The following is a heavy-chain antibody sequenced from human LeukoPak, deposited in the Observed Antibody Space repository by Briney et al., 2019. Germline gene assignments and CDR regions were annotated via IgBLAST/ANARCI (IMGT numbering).Heavy chain of an antibody. J-gene: IGHJ4*02. CDR1: GFIFKNYG. CDR3: AKDGHDYYDNNGYYWYYFDK. Sequence: HPGGSLRLSCAASGFIFKNYGTHWVRQAPGKGLEWVAVVSYDGSDKYYADSVKGRFTISRDNSENTMYLQMNNLRPEDTAVYYCAKDGHDYYDNNGYYWYYFDKWGQGTLVTVSS. V-gene: IGHV3-30*18. CDR2: VSYDGSDK. D-gene: IGHD3-22*01.